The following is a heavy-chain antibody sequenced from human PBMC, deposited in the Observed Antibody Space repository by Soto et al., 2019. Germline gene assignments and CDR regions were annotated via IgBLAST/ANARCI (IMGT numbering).Heavy chain of an antibody. CDR1: GLIFSGYW. CDR3: MTTVTTFDC. D-gene: IGHD4-17*01. V-gene: IGHV3-7*05. CDR2: IKQDGSEK. Sequence: GGSLRLSCAASGLIFSGYWMNWVRQAPGKGLEWVANIKQDGSEKYYVDSVKGRFTISRDNAKNSLYLQINSLRAEDTAVYYCMTTVTTFDCWGQGTLVTVSS. J-gene: IGHJ4*02.